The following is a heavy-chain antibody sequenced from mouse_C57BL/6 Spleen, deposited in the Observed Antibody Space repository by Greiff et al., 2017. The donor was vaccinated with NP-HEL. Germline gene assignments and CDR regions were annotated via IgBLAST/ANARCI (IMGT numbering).Heavy chain of an antibody. V-gene: IGHV1-69*01. D-gene: IGHD1-1*01. J-gene: IGHJ2*01. CDR3: ARSKGITTVVSYFDD. Sequence: QVQLQQSGAELVMPGASVKLSCKASGYTFTSYWMHWVKQRPGQGLEWIGEIDPSDSYTNYNQKFKGKSTLTVDKSSSTAYMQLSSLTSEDSAVYYCARSKGITTVVSYFDDWGQGTTLTVSS. CDR1: GYTFTSYW. CDR2: IDPSDSYT.